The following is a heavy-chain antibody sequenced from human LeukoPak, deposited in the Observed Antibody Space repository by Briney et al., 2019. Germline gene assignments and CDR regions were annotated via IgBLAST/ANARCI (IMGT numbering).Heavy chain of an antibody. V-gene: IGHV3-7*01. CDR1: GFTFSSYW. CDR2: IKQDGSEK. CDR3: ARDLRQRSYYYMDV. Sequence: PGGSLRLSCAASGFTFSSYWMSWVRQAPGKGLEWVANIKQDGSEKYYVDSVKGRFTISRDNAKNSLYLQMNSLRAEDTAVYYCARDLRQRSYYYMDVRGKGTTVTISS. J-gene: IGHJ6*03.